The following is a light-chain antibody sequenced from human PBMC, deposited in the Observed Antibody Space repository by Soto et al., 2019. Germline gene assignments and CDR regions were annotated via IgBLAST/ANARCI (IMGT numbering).Light chain of an antibody. J-gene: IGKJ2*01. V-gene: IGKV3-20*01. CDR2: TTS. Sequence: VLTQSPFTLSLSPVERATLSCRAIQSVSKCDFAWCQVKPRQAPMLFVYTTSSRATGITDRFSGGGSGAEFTLSISRLEPEDFAVYYCQQYVMPPFTFGRGTKVDIK. CDR1: QSVSKCD. CDR3: QQYVMPPFT.